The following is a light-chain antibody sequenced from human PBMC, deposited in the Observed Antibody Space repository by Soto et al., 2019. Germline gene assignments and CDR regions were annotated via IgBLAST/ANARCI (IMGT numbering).Light chain of an antibody. CDR2: DVT. V-gene: IGLV2-14*01. Sequence: QSVLTQPASVSGSPGQSITISCTGSSSDVGDYDFVAWYQQSPGEAPKVMIYDVTSRPSGVSNRFSGSKSGNTASLTISGLQAEDEADYYCSSKTTTDTLVFGTGT. CDR3: SSKTTTDTLV. CDR1: SSDVGDYDF. J-gene: IGLJ1*01.